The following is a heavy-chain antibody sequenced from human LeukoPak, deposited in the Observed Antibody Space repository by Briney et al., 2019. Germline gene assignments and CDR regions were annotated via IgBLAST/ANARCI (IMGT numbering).Heavy chain of an antibody. CDR1: GYTFTCYY. J-gene: IGHJ6*02. Sequence: ASVKVSCKASGYTFTCYYMHWVRQAPGQGLEWMGWINPNSGGTNYAQKFQGWVTMTRDTSISTAYMELSRLRSDDTAVYYCARVGCTNGVCYSSYYYYGMDVWGQGTTVTVSS. V-gene: IGHV1-2*04. CDR3: ARVGCTNGVCYSSYYYYGMDV. CDR2: INPNSGGT. D-gene: IGHD2-8*01.